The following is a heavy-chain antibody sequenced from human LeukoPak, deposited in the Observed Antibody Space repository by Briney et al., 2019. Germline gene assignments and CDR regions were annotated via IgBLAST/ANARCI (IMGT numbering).Heavy chain of an antibody. CDR1: EFTFSAYW. Sequence: GGSLRLSCAASEFTFSAYWMHWVRQAPGMGLVWVSRINSDGSSTSYADSVKGRFTISRDNAKNTLYLQMNNLRAEDTAVYYCVRGRYYFDHWGQGTLVTVSS. J-gene: IGHJ4*02. V-gene: IGHV3-74*01. D-gene: IGHD5-24*01. CDR3: VRGRYYFDH. CDR2: INSDGSST.